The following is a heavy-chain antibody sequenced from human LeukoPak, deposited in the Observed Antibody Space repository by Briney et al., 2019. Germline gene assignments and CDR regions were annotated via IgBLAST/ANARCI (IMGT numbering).Heavy chain of an antibody. J-gene: IGHJ4*02. Sequence: ASVTVSCKASGYTFTSYGISWVRQAPGQGLEWMGWVSAYNGNTNYAQKLQGRVTMTTDTSTSTAYMELRSLRSDDTAVYYCARDAFPTMTPYFDYWGQGTLVTVSS. CDR3: ARDAFPTMTPYFDY. CDR1: GYTFTSYG. CDR2: VSAYNGNT. D-gene: IGHD3-22*01. V-gene: IGHV1-18*01.